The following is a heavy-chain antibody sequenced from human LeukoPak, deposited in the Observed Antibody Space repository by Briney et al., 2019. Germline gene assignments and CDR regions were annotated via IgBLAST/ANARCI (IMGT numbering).Heavy chain of an antibody. CDR3: AKDVVGQQWPENY. Sequence: GGSLRLSCAASGFTFSTYGMHWVRRAPGRGLEWVAFIQYDGSIKLYGDSVQGRFTISRDNSKNTLYLQMNSLRPEDTAVYYCAKDVVGQQWPENYWGQGTLVTVSS. D-gene: IGHD6-19*01. CDR2: IQYDGSIK. J-gene: IGHJ4*02. V-gene: IGHV3-30*02. CDR1: GFTFSTYG.